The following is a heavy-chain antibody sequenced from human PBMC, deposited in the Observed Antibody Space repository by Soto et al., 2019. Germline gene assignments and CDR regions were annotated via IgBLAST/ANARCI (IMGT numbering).Heavy chain of an antibody. CDR1: GFTFSSYS. V-gene: IGHV3-21*01. J-gene: IGHJ6*02. Sequence: EVQLVESGGGLVKPGGSLRLSCAASGFTFSSYSMNWVRQAPGKGLEWVSSISSSSSYIYYADSVKGRFTISRDNARSSLDLQMNSLRGEDTAVYYCAREESRRYFGDGMDVWGQGTTVTVSS. CDR3: AREESRRYFGDGMDV. CDR2: ISSSSSYI. D-gene: IGHD3-9*01.